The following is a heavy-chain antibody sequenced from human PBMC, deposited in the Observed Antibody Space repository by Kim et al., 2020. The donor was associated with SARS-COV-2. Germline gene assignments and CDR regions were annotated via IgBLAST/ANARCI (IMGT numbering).Heavy chain of an antibody. V-gene: IGHV3-23*01. Sequence: TYYADSVRGRFSISRDNSKNGLYLQMNSLRAEDTAVYYCAKEIYGGATTGWGQGSLVTVSS. CDR2: T. J-gene: IGHJ4*02. D-gene: IGHD1-26*01. CDR3: AKEIYGGATTG.